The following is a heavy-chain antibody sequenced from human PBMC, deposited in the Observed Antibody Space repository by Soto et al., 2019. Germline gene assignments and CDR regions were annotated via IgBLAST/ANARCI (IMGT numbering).Heavy chain of an antibody. Sequence: GGSLRLSCAASGFTFSGSAMHWVRQASGKGLERVGRIRSKANSYATAYAASVKGRFTISRDDSKNTAYLQMNSLKTEDTAVTYSARHMHDSGSPGMDVWGQGTAVTVSS. CDR2: IRSKANSYAT. CDR3: ARHMHDSGSPGMDV. V-gene: IGHV3-73*01. J-gene: IGHJ6*02. CDR1: GFTFSGSA. D-gene: IGHD3-10*01.